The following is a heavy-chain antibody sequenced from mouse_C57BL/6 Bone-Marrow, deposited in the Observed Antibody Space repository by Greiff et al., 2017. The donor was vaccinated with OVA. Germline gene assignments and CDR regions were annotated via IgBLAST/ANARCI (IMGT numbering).Heavy chain of an antibody. J-gene: IGHJ2*01. Sequence: VQLQQPGAELVMPGASVKLSCKASGYTFTSYWMHWVKQRPGQGLEWIGEIDPSDSYTNYNQKFKGKSTLTVDKSSSTAYMQLSSLTSEDSAVFYCARRYGIYFDARGDGTTLTV. CDR1: GYTFTSYW. D-gene: IGHD2-10*02. CDR2: IDPSDSYT. CDR3: ARRYGIYFDA. V-gene: IGHV1-69*01.